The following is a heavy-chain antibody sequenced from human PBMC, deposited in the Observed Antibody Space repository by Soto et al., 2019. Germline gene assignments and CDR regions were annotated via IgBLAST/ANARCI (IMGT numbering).Heavy chain of an antibody. J-gene: IGHJ4*02. CDR3: ARGVTRYYDILTGYYTTKSGLDY. Sequence: SETLSLTCAVYGLSFSGYYWSWIRQPPGKGLEWIGEINHSGSTNYNPSLKSRVTISVDTFKNQFSLKLSSVTAADTAVYYCARGVTRYYDILTGYYTTKSGLDYWGQGTLVTVSS. D-gene: IGHD3-9*01. V-gene: IGHV4-34*01. CDR1: GLSFSGYY. CDR2: INHSGST.